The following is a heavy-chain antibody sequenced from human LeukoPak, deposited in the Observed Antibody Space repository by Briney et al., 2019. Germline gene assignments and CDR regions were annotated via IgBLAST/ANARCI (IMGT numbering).Heavy chain of an antibody. V-gene: IGHV3-30*02. J-gene: IGHJ6*02. D-gene: IGHD4-23*01. CDR3: AKDLPTTVVTRPPYYYYYGMDV. CDR2: IRYDGSDK. CDR1: GFTFSSYV. Sequence: PGGSLRLSCAASGFTFSSYVMHWVRQAPGKGLEWVTFIRYDGSDKYYADSVKGRFTISRDNSKNTLYLQMNSLRAEDTAVYYCAKDLPTTVVTRPPYYYYYGMDVWGQGTTVTVSS.